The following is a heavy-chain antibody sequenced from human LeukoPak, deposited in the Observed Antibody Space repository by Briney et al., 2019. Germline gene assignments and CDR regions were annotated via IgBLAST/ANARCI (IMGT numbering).Heavy chain of an antibody. J-gene: IGHJ4*02. Sequence: GGSLRLSCAASGFTFSTSPMGWVRQAPGKGLEWVSTVGSSGVTTYYADSVKGRFTISRDNSKNTLYLQMDSLRAEDTAVHYCANRIAVPGLSYYFDSWGQGTLVTVSS. V-gene: IGHV3-23*01. CDR2: VGSSGVTT. CDR1: GFTFSTSP. CDR3: ANRIAVPGLSYYFDS. D-gene: IGHD6-19*01.